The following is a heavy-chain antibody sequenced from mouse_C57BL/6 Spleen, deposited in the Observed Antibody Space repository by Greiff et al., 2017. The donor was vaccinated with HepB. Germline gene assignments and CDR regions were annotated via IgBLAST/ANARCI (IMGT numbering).Heavy chain of an antibody. Sequence: DVKLVESGPGLAKPSQTLSLTCSATGYSITSDYWNWIRKFPGNKLEYMGYISNSGSTYYNPSLKSRISITRDTSKNQYYLQLNSVTTEDTPTCCCAESGYDPSFDYWGKGTALPVFS. J-gene: IGHJ2*01. V-gene: IGHV3-8*01. CDR2: ISNSGST. CDR3: AESGYDPSFDY. CDR1: GYSITSDY. D-gene: IGHD3-1*01.